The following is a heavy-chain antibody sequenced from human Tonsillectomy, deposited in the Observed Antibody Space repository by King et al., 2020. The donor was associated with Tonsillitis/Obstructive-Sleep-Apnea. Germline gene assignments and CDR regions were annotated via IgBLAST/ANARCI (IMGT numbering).Heavy chain of an antibody. CDR1: GGSFSGYY. D-gene: IGHD6-6*01. CDR2: INHSGGT. CDR3: ARGFIAARPYYYYYMDV. V-gene: IGHV4-34*01. J-gene: IGHJ6*03. Sequence: VQLQQWGAGLLKPSETLSLTCAVYGGSFSGYYWSWIRQPPGKGLEWIGEINHSGGTNYNPSLKSRVTISVDASKNQFSLKLRSVTAADTAVYYCARGFIAARPYYYYYMDVWGKGTTVTVSS.